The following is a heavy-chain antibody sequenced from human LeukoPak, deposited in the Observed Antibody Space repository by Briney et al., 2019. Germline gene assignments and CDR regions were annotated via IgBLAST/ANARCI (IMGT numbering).Heavy chain of an antibody. CDR2: MNPNSGDT. Sequence: ASVKVSCKASGGTLSSYAINWVRQAPGQGLEWMGWMNPNSGDTGYAQKFQGRVTITWNTSISTAYMELSSLRSEDTAVYYCARGRAARPRRHGSNWFDPWGQGTLVTVSS. D-gene: IGHD6-6*01. CDR3: ARGRAARPRRHGSNWFDP. V-gene: IGHV1-8*03. CDR1: GGTLSSYA. J-gene: IGHJ5*02.